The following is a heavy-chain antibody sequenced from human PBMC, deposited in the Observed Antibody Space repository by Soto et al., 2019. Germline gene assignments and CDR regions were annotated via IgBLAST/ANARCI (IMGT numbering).Heavy chain of an antibody. CDR3: SRGILV. CDR2: ISYGGST. D-gene: IGHD5-18*01. CDR1: GGSINSGGYC. Sequence: QVQLQESGPGLVKPSQTLSLTCTVSGGSINSGGYCWSWIRQHPGKGLDWIGCISYGGSTSYNPSLKSRVTISVDTSKNQFLLKLTSVTAADTAVYYCSRGILVWGQGALITVSS. J-gene: IGHJ4*02. V-gene: IGHV4-31*03.